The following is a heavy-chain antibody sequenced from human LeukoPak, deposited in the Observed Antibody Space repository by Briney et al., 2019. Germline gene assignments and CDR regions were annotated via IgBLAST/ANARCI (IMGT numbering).Heavy chain of an antibody. V-gene: IGHV1-2*02. CDR1: GYTFTCYY. J-gene: IGHJ4*02. CDR3: ARDYARRAYCGGDCYSD. D-gene: IGHD2-21*02. Sequence: ASVKVSCKASGYTFTCYYMHWVRQAPGQGLEWMGWINPNSGGTNYAQKFQGRVTMTRDTSISTAYMELSRLRSDDTAVYYCARDYARRAYCGGDCYSDWGQGTLVTVSS. CDR2: INPNSGGT.